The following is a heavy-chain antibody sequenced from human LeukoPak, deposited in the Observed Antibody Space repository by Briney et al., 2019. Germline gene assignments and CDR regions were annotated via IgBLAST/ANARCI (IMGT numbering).Heavy chain of an antibody. CDR2: IKQDGSEE. V-gene: IGHV3-7*01. CDR1: GFTFSSYW. J-gene: IGHJ4*02. Sequence: PGGSLRLSCAASGFTFSSYWMSWVRQAPGKGLEWVANIKQDGSEEYYVDSVKGRFTISRDNAKNSLYLQMNSLRAEDTAVYYCASTRIIAAAAPYYFDYWGQGTLVTVPS. D-gene: IGHD6-13*01. CDR3: ASTRIIAAAAPYYFDY.